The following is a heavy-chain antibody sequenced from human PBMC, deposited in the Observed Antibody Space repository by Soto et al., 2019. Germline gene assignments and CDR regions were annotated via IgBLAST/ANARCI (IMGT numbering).Heavy chain of an antibody. CDR1: GLTFSNYA. Sequence: GGSLRLSCATSGLTFSNYAVSWVRQAPGGGLEWVSSMSGSSSTTYYADSVRGRFNISRDRSKNTLYLQMSSLGAEDTALYYCAKNQERELPRVIDFWGQGTLVTVSS. V-gene: IGHV3-23*01. D-gene: IGHD1-7*01. CDR3: AKNQERELPRVIDF. J-gene: IGHJ4*02. CDR2: MSGSSSTT.